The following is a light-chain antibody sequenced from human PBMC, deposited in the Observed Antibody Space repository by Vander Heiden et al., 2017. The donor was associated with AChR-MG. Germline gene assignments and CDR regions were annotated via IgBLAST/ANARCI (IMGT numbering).Light chain of an antibody. CDR2: GAS. Sequence: EIVSTQSPGTLSLSPGERATLSCRASQSVSSSYLAWYQQKPGQAPRLLIYGASSRATGIPDRFSGSGSGTDFTLTISRLEPEDFAVYYCQQYGSSRITFGGGTKVEIK. J-gene: IGKJ4*01. CDR3: QQYGSSRIT. V-gene: IGKV3-20*01. CDR1: QSVSSSY.